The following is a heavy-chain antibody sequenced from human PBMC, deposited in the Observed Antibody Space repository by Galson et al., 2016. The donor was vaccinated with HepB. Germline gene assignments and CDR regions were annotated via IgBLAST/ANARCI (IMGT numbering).Heavy chain of an antibody. CDR1: GFTFSNYV. Sequence: SLRLSCAASGFTFSNYVVAWVRQAPGKGLEWVSGISGRGESTYYAASGKGRFTISRDNSKSTLYLQMNSLRAEATAVYYCAKGLMRILTAYYRYWGPGTLVTVSS. V-gene: IGHV3-23*01. CDR3: AKGLMRILTAYYRY. CDR2: ISGRGEST. D-gene: IGHD3-9*01. J-gene: IGHJ1*01.